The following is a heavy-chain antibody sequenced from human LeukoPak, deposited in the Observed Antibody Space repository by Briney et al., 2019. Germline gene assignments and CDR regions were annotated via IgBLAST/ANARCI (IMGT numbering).Heavy chain of an antibody. D-gene: IGHD2-2*01. V-gene: IGHV4-4*09. CDR3: ARGAGIRVPFDY. J-gene: IGHJ4*02. CDR2: IYTSGST. CDR1: GGSISSYY. Sequence: SETLSLTCTVSGGSISSYYWSWIRQPPGKGLEWIGYIYTSGSTNYNPSLKSRVTISVDTSKNQFSLKLSSVTAADTAVYYCARGAGIRVPFDYWGQGTLVTVSS.